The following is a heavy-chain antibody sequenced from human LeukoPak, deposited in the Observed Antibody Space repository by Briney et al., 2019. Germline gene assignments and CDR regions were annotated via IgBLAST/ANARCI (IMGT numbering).Heavy chain of an antibody. V-gene: IGHV1-2*02. D-gene: IGHD6-13*01. CDR3: AIPKQQLTACDAFDI. J-gene: IGHJ3*02. Sequence: ASVKVSCKASGYTFTGYYMHWVRQAPGQGLEWMGWINPNSGGTNYAQKFQGRVTMTRDTSISTAYMELSRLRSEDTAVYYCAIPKQQLTACDAFDIWRQGTMVTVSS. CDR2: INPNSGGT. CDR1: GYTFTGYY.